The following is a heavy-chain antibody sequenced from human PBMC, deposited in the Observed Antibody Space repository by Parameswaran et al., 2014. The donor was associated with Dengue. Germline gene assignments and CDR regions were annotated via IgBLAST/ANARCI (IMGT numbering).Heavy chain of an antibody. V-gene: IGHV3-9*01. CDR2: ISWNSGSK. D-gene: IGHD4-17*01. CDR1: GFTFEDFA. J-gene: IGHJ6*02. CDR3: VKDSDYSDARYTDV. Sequence: SLKISCAASGFTFEDFAMHWVRQAPGKGLEWVSGISWNSGSKGYADSVKGRFTISRDNAKTSLYLQMNSLRPEDTALYYCVKDSDYSDARYTDVWGQGTTVTVSS.